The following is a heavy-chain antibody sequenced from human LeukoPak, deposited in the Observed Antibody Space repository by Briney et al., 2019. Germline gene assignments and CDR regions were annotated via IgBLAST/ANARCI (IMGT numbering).Heavy chain of an antibody. J-gene: IGHJ4*02. CDR1: GFTFSSYG. D-gene: IGHD2-2*01. CDR2: INPSGSST. Sequence: GGSLRLSCAASGFTFSSYGMHWVRQAPGQGLEWMGLINPSGSSTSNTQKFQGRVTMTRDTSTSTVYMELSSLRSEDTAMYYCARGYCYNSNCFGSFDFWGQGTLVTVSS. V-gene: IGHV1-46*01. CDR3: ARGYCYNSNCFGSFDF.